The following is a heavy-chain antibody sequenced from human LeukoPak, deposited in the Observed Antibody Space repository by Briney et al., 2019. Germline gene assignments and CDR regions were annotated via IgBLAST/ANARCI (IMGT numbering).Heavy chain of an antibody. Sequence: GGSLRLSCTTSGFTFSHFGMHWVRQAPGKGLEWVAVIWSDGTDKYYGDSVKGRFTISRDNSENTVYLQMNSLRVEDTAVYYCAKYPSSSGYYYGIDHWGQGTQVTVSS. V-gene: IGHV3-33*06. J-gene: IGHJ4*02. CDR1: GFTFSHFG. D-gene: IGHD3-22*01. CDR2: IWSDGTDK. CDR3: AKYPSSSGYYYGIDH.